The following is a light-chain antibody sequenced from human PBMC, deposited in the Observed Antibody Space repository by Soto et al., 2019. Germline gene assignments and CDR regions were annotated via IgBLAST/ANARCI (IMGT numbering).Light chain of an antibody. Sequence: EIVLTQSPGTLSLSPGERATLSCRASQSVSSSYLAWYQQKPGQAPRLLIYGASSRATGIQDRFSGSGSGTDFTLTISRLEPEDFAVYYCQQYGSSTSITFGQGTRMEIK. V-gene: IGKV3-20*01. CDR2: GAS. CDR1: QSVSSSY. J-gene: IGKJ5*01. CDR3: QQYGSSTSIT.